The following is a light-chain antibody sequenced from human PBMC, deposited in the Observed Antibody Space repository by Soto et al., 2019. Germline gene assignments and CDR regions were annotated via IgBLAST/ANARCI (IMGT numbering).Light chain of an antibody. Sequence: DIQKTRCPSYPSPHVRARVSIACRASLSISSYLNWYQQKPGKAPKLLIYGASSLQSGVPSRFSGSGSGTDFTLTISSLQPEDFATYYCQQSYSIFTFGGGTKGDIK. V-gene: IGKV1-39*01. CDR2: GAS. CDR1: LSISSY. J-gene: IGKJ4*01. CDR3: QQSYSIFT.